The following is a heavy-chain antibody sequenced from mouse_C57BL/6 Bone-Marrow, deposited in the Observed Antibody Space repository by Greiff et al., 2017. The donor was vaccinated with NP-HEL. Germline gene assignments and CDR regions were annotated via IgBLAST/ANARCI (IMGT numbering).Heavy chain of an antibody. D-gene: IGHD2-1*01. CDR1: GFNIKDYY. Sequence: VQLKQSGAELVKPGASVKLSCTASGFNIKDYYMHWVKQRTEQGLEWIGRIDPEDGETKYAPTFQGKAPIPAATSSNTAYLQRSSLTSEDTAVYYCARWEIYYGNYVGYAMDYWGQGTSVTVSS. V-gene: IGHV14-2*01. J-gene: IGHJ4*01. CDR2: IDPEDGET. CDR3: ARWEIYYGNYVGYAMDY.